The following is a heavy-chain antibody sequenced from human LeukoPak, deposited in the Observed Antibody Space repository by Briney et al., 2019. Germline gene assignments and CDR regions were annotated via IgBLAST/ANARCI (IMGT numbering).Heavy chain of an antibody. CDR1: GYSISSGYY. J-gene: IGHJ4*02. Sequence: PSETLSLTCTVSGYSISSGYYWGWIRQPPGKGLKWIGSISHSGSTYYNPSLKSRVTISVDTSKNQFSLKLSSATAADTAVYYCARGGLGATTDYWGQGTLVTVSS. CDR2: ISHSGST. D-gene: IGHD5-12*01. CDR3: ARGGLGATTDY. V-gene: IGHV4-38-2*02.